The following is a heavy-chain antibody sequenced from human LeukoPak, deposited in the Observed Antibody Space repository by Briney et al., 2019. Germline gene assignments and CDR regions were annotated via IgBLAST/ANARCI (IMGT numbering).Heavy chain of an antibody. CDR1: GGSISSSSYY. V-gene: IGHV4-39*07. CDR3: ARDRTIGSSWLYYYGMDV. D-gene: IGHD6-13*01. Sequence: SETPSLTCTVSGGSISSSSYYWGWIRQPPGKGLEWIGSIYYSGSTYYNPSLKSRVTISVDTSKNQFSLKLSSVTAADTAVYYCARDRTIGSSWLYYYGMDVWGQGTTVTVSS. J-gene: IGHJ6*02. CDR2: IYYSGST.